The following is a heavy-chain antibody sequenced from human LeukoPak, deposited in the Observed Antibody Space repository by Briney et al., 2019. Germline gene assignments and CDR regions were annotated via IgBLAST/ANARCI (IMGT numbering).Heavy chain of an antibody. J-gene: IGHJ4*02. Sequence: PSETLSLTCTVSGGSISSYYWSWIRQPPGKGLEWIGYIYTSGSTNYSPSLKSRVTISVDTSKNQFSLKLSSVTAADTAVYYCATTGRVDYWGQGTLVTVSS. V-gene: IGHV4-4*09. CDR3: ATTGRVDY. CDR1: GGSISSYY. CDR2: IYTSGST. D-gene: IGHD3-10*01.